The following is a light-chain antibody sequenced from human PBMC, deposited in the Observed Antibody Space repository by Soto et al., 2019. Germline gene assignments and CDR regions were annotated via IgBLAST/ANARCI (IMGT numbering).Light chain of an antibody. CDR3: SSYTSSSTNYV. Sequence: QSVLTQPASVSGSPGQSITISCTGTSSDVGGYNYVSWYQQHPGKAPKLIIYEVSNRPSGVSNRFSGSKAGNTASLTISWRQAADEADYYCSSYTSSSTNYVFGTGTKLTVL. V-gene: IGLV2-14*01. J-gene: IGLJ1*01. CDR1: SSDVGGYNY. CDR2: EVS.